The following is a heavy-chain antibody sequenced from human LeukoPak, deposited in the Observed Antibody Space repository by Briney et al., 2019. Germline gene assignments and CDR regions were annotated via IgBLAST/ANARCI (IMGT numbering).Heavy chain of an antibody. V-gene: IGHV1-3*01. CDR1: GYTFTSYA. Sequence: ASVKVSFKASGYTFTSYALHWVRQAPGQRLEWMGWINACNGNTKYSQKFQGRVTITRDTSASTAYMELSSLRSEDTAVYYCARDRGATIVPARWFDPWGQGTLVSVSS. J-gene: IGHJ5*02. D-gene: IGHD2-2*01. CDR2: INACNGNT. CDR3: ARDRGATIVPARWFDP.